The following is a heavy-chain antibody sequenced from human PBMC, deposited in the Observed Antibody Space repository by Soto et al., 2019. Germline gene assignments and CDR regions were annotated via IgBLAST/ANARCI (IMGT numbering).Heavy chain of an antibody. D-gene: IGHD5-12*01. CDR1: GYTFTGYY. CDR2: INPNSGGT. V-gene: IGHV1-2*02. CDR3: ARSYGGYVIYYGMDV. Sequence: ASVKVSCKASGYTFTGYYMHWVRQAPGQGLEWMGWINPNSGGTNYAQKFQGRVTMTRDTSISTAYMELSRLRSDDTAVYYCARSYGGYVIYYGMDVWGQGTTVTSP. J-gene: IGHJ6*02.